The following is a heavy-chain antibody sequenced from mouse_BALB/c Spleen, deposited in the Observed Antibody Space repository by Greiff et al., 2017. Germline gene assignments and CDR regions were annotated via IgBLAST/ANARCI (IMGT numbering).Heavy chain of an antibody. CDR1: GFTFSSYA. D-gene: IGHD2-4*01. CDR3: ARGRDYYDSWFAY. J-gene: IGHJ3*01. Sequence: EVQLVESGGGLVKPGGSLKLSCAASGFTFSSYAMSWVRQTPEKRLEWVASISSGGSTYYPDSVKGRFTISRDNARNILYLQMSSLRSEDTAMYYCARGRDYYDSWFAYWGQGTLVTVSA. V-gene: IGHV5-6-5*01. CDR2: ISSGGST.